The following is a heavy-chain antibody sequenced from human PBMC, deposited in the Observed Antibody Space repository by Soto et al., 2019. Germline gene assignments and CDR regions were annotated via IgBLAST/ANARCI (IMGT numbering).Heavy chain of an antibody. D-gene: IGHD2-15*01. CDR3: ARDQSGGNFDY. J-gene: IGHJ4*02. CDR1: GGTFRTYT. Sequence: GASVKVSCKASGGTFRTYTISWVRQAPGRGLEWMGRISPYNANTNYAQKLQDRVTMTTDTSTSTAYMELRSLRSDDTAVYYCARDQSGGNFDYWGQGTLVTVSS. CDR2: ISPYNANT. V-gene: IGHV1-18*01.